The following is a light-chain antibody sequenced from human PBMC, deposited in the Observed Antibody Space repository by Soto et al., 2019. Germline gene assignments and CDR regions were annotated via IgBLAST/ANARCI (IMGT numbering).Light chain of an antibody. V-gene: IGLV2-8*01. CDR2: EVY. CDR1: SSDVGGYDH. CDR3: CSFAGTNNHV. Sequence: SVLTQPPSASGSLGQSVTISCTGTSSDVGGYDHVSWYQHHPGKAPKLMIFEVYKRPSGVPDRFSGSKTGNTASLTVSGLQAEDEAEYYCCSFAGTNNHVFGPGTKVTVL. J-gene: IGLJ1*01.